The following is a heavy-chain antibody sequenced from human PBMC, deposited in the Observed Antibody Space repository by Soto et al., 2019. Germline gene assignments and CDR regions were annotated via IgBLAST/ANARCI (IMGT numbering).Heavy chain of an antibody. J-gene: IGHJ2*01. CDR1: GYTFTGYY. V-gene: IGHV1-2*02. Sequence: ASVKVSCKASGYTFTGYYMHWVRQAPGQGLEWMGWINPNSGGTNYAQKFQGRVTMTRDTSISTAYMELSRLRSDDTAVYYCARDSDVLRFLEWLSHGAFDIWGRGTLVTVSS. D-gene: IGHD3-3*01. CDR2: INPNSGGT. CDR3: ARDSDVLRFLEWLSHGAFDI.